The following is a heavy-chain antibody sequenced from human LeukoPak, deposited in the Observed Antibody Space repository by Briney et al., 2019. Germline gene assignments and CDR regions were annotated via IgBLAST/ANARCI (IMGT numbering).Heavy chain of an antibody. CDR2: IYYSGST. D-gene: IGHD3-22*01. V-gene: IGHV4-59*01. J-gene: IGHJ2*01. Sequence: SETLPLTCTVSGGSISSYYWSWIRQPPGKGLEWIGYIYYSGSTNYNPSLKSRVTISVDTSKNQFSLKLSSVTAADTAVYYCARDPVSTMIVGGFDLWGRGTLVTVSS. CDR1: GGSISSYY. CDR3: ARDPVSTMIVGGFDL.